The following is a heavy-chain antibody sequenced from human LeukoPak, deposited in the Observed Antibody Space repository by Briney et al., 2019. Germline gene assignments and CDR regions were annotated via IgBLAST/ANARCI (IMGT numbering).Heavy chain of an antibody. D-gene: IGHD3-3*01. Sequence: ISDDGSRQHYADSVKGRFTISRDNSKNTLNLQMNSLRAEDTAVYYCAKDLMPRSYYDFWSGYLCFDYWGQGTLVTVSS. V-gene: IGHV3-30-3*02. CDR3: AKDLMPRSYYDFWSGYLCFDY. CDR2: ISDDGSRQ. J-gene: IGHJ4*02.